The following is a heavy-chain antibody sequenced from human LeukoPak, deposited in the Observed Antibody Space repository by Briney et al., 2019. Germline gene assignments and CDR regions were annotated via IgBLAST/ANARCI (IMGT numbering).Heavy chain of an antibody. CDR1: GGSISSSSYY. V-gene: IGHV4-39*01. D-gene: IGHD3-22*01. J-gene: IGHJ4*02. CDR2: IYYSGST. Sequence: PSETLSLTCTVSGGSISSSSYYWGWIRQPPGKGLEWIGSIYYSGSTYYNPSLKSRVTISVDTSKNQFSLKLSSVTAADKAVYYCARAQGWYYDSSGYYYPRDAPEYYFDYWGQGTLVTVSS. CDR3: ARAQGWYYDSSGYYYPRDAPEYYFDY.